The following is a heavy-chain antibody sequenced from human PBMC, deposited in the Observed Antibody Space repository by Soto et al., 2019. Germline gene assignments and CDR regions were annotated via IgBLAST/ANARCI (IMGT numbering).Heavy chain of an antibody. V-gene: IGHV5-51*01. J-gene: IGHJ3*02. CDR1: GYKFTNYW. D-gene: IGHD3-10*01. Sequence: GESLKISCQASGYKFTNYWIGWVRQTPGKGLEWMGIIYPGDSDTRYSPSFHGHVTISVDKFSSTAFLQWGSLKASDTATYHCATQGFYIIGGSPDAFYIWGQGTQVTGS. CDR3: ATQGFYIIGGSPDAFYI. CDR2: IYPGDSDT.